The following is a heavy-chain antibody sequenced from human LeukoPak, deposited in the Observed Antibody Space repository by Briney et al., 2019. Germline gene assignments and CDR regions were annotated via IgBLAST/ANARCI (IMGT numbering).Heavy chain of an antibody. J-gene: IGHJ4*02. CDR3: ARDPYYYDSSPSYYFDY. D-gene: IGHD3-22*01. CDR2: INPNSGGT. Sequence: ASVKVSCKASGYTFTGYYMHWVRQAPGQGLEWMGWINPNSGGTNYAQKFQGRVTMTRDTSISTAYMELSRLRSDDTAVYYCARDPYYYDSSPSYYFDYWGQGTLVTVSS. CDR1: GYTFTGYY. V-gene: IGHV1-2*02.